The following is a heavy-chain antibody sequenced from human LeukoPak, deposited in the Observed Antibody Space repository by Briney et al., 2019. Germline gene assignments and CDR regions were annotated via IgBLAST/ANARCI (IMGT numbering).Heavy chain of an antibody. J-gene: IGHJ6*03. V-gene: IGHV1-69*13. CDR3: ARGSDSGSYSYYYYYMDV. CDR2: IIPIFGTA. D-gene: IGHD1-26*01. CDR1: GGTFSSYA. Sequence: SVKVSCKASGGTFSSYAISWVRQAPGQGLEWMGGIIPIFGTANYAQKFQGRVTITADESTSTAYMELSSLRSEDTAVYYCARGSDSGSYSYYYYYMDVWGKGTTVTVSS.